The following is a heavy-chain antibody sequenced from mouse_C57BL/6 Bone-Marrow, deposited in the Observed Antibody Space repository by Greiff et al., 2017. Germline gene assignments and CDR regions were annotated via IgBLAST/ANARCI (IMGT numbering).Heavy chain of an antibody. J-gene: IGHJ3*01. D-gene: IGHD2-3*01. V-gene: IGHV5-9*01. CDR3: ARRGGWLLGFAY. CDR2: ISGGGGNT. CDR1: GFTFSSYT. Sequence: EVKVVESGGGLVKPGGSLKLSCAASGFTFSSYTMSWVRQTPEKRLEWVATISGGGGNTYYPDCVKGRFTISRDNAKNTLYLQMSSLRSEDTALYYCARRGGWLLGFAYWGQGTLVTVSA.